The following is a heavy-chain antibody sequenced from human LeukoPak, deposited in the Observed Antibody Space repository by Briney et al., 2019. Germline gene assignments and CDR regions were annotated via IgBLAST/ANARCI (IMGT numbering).Heavy chain of an antibody. D-gene: IGHD3-3*01. Sequence: APVKVSCKASGGTFSSYAISWVRQAPGQGLEWMGGIIPIFGTANYAQKFQGRVTITADKSTSTAYMELSSLRSEDTAVYYCASVEGGLEGNFDYWGQGTLVTVSS. J-gene: IGHJ4*02. CDR1: GGTFSSYA. CDR3: ASVEGGLEGNFDY. V-gene: IGHV1-69*06. CDR2: IIPIFGTA.